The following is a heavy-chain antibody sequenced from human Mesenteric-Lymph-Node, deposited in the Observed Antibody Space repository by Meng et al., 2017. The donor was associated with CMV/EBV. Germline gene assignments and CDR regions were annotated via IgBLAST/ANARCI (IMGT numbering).Heavy chain of an antibody. CDR1: GFTFSPFS. V-gene: IGHV3-21*03. CDR3: ARGDYELEY. D-gene: IGHD4-17*01. CDR2: IDACRTYL. Sequence: LRLSSAASGFTFSPFSMTWVRQAPGKGLEWVSSIDACRTYLFYADSVKGRFSITRDNAENSLSLQMNSLRAEDTAVYYCARGDYELEYWGQGTLVTVSS. J-gene: IGHJ4*02.